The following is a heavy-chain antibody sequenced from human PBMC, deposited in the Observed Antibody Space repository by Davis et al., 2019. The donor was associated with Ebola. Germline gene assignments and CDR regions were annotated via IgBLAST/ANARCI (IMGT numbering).Heavy chain of an antibody. D-gene: IGHD2-2*01. Sequence: MPSETLSLTCAVYGGSFSGYYWSWIRQPPGKGLEWIGEIHHSGSTNYNPSLKSRVTISVDTSKNQFSLKLSSVTAADTAVYYCARGRFVVVPAAKGPYYYYGMDVWGQGTTVTVSS. CDR3: ARGRFVVVPAAKGPYYYYGMDV. J-gene: IGHJ6*02. CDR2: IHHSGST. CDR1: GGSFSGYY. V-gene: IGHV4-34*01.